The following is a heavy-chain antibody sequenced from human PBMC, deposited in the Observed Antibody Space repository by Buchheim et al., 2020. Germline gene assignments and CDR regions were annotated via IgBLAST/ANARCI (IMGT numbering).Heavy chain of an antibody. D-gene: IGHD3-22*01. Sequence: EVQLLESGGGLVQAGGSLRLSCAASGFVFSTYSMNWVRQAPGKGPEWVSILSANGGEAHYADSVKGRFTISRDNSKNTLYLQLNSLRADDTAVYYCARGPDYYDSSGYEVDLDYWGQGTL. J-gene: IGHJ4*02. CDR3: ARGPDYYDSSGYEVDLDY. CDR2: LSANGGEA. CDR1: GFVFSTYS. V-gene: IGHV3-23*01.